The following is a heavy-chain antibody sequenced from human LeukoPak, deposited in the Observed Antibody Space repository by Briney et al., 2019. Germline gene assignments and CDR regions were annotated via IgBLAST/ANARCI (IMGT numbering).Heavy chain of an antibody. V-gene: IGHV3-30*18. CDR2: ISYDGSNK. CDR3: AKGVTTHDY. Sequence: HPGGSLRLSCAASGFTFSSYGMHWVRQAPGKGLEWVAVISYDGSNKYYADSVKGRFTISRDNSKNTLYLQMNSLRAEDTAVYYCAKGVTTHDYWGQGTLVTVSS. D-gene: IGHD4-17*01. CDR1: GFTFSSYG. J-gene: IGHJ4*02.